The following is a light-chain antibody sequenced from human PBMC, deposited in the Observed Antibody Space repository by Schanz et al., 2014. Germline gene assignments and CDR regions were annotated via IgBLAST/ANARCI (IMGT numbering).Light chain of an antibody. CDR1: SSDVGGHDY. CDR2: QVT. J-gene: IGLJ3*02. V-gene: IGLV2-8*01. Sequence: QSALTQPPSASGAPGQSVTISCTGTSSDVGGHDYVSWYQHHPGKAPKVMIYQVTKRPSGVPDRFSGSKSGNTASLTISGLQAEDEADYYCSSYRTSGTWVFGGGTKLTVL. CDR3: SSYRTSGTWV.